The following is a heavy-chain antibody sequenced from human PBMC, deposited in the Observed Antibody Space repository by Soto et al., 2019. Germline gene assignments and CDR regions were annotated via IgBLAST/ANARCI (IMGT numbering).Heavy chain of an antibody. V-gene: IGHV4-31*03. D-gene: IGHD3-16*01. J-gene: IGHJ6*02. CDR1: GGSISSGGYY. Sequence: SETLSLTCTVSGGSISSGGYYWNWIRQHPGKGLEWRGYIYYSGTTYYNPSLKSRVTISVDTSKNQFSLKLSSVTAADTAVYYCAASCGGCGGFNYYGMDVWGQGTTVTVSS. CDR2: IYYSGTT. CDR3: AASCGGCGGFNYYGMDV.